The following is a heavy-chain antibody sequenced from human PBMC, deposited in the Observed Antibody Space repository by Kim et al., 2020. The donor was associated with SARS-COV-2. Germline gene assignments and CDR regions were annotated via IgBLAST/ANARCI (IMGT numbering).Heavy chain of an antibody. Sequence: SPSLKSRLTITKDTSKNQVVLTMTNMDPVDTATYYCAHSLDPISGSYFDYWGQGTLVTVSS. CDR3: AHSLDPISGSYFDY. J-gene: IGHJ4*02. D-gene: IGHD3-10*01. V-gene: IGHV2-5*01.